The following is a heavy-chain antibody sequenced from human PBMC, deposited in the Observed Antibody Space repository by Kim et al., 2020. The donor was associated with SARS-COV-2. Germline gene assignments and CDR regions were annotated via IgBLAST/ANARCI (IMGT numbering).Heavy chain of an antibody. CDR3: PKVIRVGGLSGVDV. D-gene: IGHD3-10*01. CDR1: GFSFSSFG. V-gene: IGHV3-23*01. Sequence: GGSLRLSCTASGFSFSSFGMSWDRQAPGRGLDWVSGISGSGGSTYYADPVKGRFTISRDNSKNTLYLQMNSRRADDTAQYYCPKVIRVGGLSGVDVWGQG. CDR2: ISGSGGST. J-gene: IGHJ6*02.